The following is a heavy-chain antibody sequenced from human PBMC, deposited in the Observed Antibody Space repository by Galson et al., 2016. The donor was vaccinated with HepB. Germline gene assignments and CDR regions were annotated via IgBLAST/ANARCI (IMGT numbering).Heavy chain of an antibody. CDR3: VKDGGDFDWFPPDAFDI. V-gene: IGHV3-64D*06. J-gene: IGHJ3*02. D-gene: IGHD3-9*01. CDR1: GFTFSSYA. Sequence: SLRLSCAASGFTFSSYAMHWVRQAPGKGLEYVSAISSNGGSTYYADSVKGRFTISRDNSKNTLYIQMSSLRAEATAVYYCVKDGGDFDWFPPDAFDIWGQGTMVTVSS. CDR2: ISSNGGST.